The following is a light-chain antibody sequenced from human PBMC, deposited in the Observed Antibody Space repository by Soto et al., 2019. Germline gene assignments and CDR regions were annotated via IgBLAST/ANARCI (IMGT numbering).Light chain of an antibody. CDR1: QSISSW. V-gene: IGKV1-5*01. CDR2: DPS. J-gene: IGKJ1*01. CDR3: QQYNSYST. Sequence: DIQMTQSPSTLSASVGDRVTITCRASQSISSWLAWYQQKPGKAPKLLIYDPSSLESGVPSRFSGSGSGTEFTLTISSLQPDDFATYYCQQYNSYSTFGQGTKVEIK.